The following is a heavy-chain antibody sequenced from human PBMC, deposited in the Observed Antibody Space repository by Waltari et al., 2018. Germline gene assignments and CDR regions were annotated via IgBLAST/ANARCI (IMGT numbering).Heavy chain of an antibody. D-gene: IGHD2-21*01. V-gene: IGHV5-51*01. Sequence: EVQLVQSGAEVTKPGESLMISCNVSGYEFTTHWIGWVRQMPGKGLEWMGLFFPEDSDRRYSPSFQGQVTMSADRSISIAYLHLNNLKTSDTAIYYCARQFPPYCGGDCYSDYWGQGTLVTVSS. CDR1: GYEFTTHW. CDR3: ARQFPPYCGGDCYSDY. J-gene: IGHJ4*02. CDR2: FFPEDSDR.